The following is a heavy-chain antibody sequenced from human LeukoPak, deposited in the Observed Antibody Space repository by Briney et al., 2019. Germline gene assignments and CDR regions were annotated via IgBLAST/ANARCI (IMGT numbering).Heavy chain of an antibody. Sequence: GGSLILSCAASGFTFDNYGMTCVRQAPGKGLEWVSGVNWNGGSTGYADSVKGRFTISRDNAKNSLYLQMNSLRAEDTALYYCARASLYDNSAYYLDYWGQGTLVTVSS. J-gene: IGHJ4*02. D-gene: IGHD3-22*01. CDR1: GFTFDNYG. CDR2: VNWNGGST. CDR3: ARASLYDNSAYYLDY. V-gene: IGHV3-20*04.